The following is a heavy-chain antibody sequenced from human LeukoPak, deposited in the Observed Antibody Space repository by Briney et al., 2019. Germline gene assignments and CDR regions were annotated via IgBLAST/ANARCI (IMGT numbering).Heavy chain of an antibody. J-gene: IGHJ4*02. CDR1: GDSISSHSYF. Sequence: SDTLSPTCTVSGDSISSHSYFWGWIRQPPGKGLEWIGNIHYIGSTYYNPSLKSRVTISVDTSTNQFSLKLSSVTAADTAVYYCAKTLPYSGGWRATFDFWGQGTLVTVSS. V-gene: IGHV4-39*01. CDR2: IHYIGST. D-gene: IGHD6-19*01. CDR3: AKTLPYSGGWRATFDF.